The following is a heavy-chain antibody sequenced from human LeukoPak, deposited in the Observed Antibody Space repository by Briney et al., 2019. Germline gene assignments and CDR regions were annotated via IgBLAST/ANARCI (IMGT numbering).Heavy chain of an antibody. D-gene: IGHD2-15*01. J-gene: IGHJ2*01. CDR3: AKGVVRYWYFDL. V-gene: IGHV3-9*01. CDR1: GFTFDDYA. Sequence: GGSLRLSCAASGFTFDDYAMHWVRQAPGKGLEWVSGISWNSGSIGYADSVKGRFTISRDNAKNSLYLQMNSLRAEGTALYYCAKGVVRYWYFDLWGRGTLVTVSS. CDR2: ISWNSGSI.